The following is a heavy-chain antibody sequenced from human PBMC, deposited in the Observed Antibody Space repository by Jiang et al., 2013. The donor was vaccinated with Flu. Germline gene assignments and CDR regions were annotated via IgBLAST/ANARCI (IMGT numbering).Heavy chain of an antibody. Sequence: QLLESGGGLVKPGGSLRLSCAASGFSIRDYYMNWIRQAPGKGLEWVSYISSSGRPVYYADSVKGRFTISRDSAENSLFLEMNSLRAEDTAVYYCARDSWVGPTLSGMDVWGQGTTVTVSS. CDR1: GFSIRDYY. V-gene: IGHV3-11*01. CDR3: ARDSWVGPTLSGMDV. CDR2: ISSSGRPV. D-gene: IGHD1-26*01. J-gene: IGHJ6*02.